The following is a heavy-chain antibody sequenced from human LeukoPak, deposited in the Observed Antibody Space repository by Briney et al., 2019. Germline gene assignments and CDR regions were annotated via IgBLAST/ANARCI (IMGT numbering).Heavy chain of an antibody. J-gene: IGHJ4*02. CDR1: GGTFTSYA. CDR3: ARMGLDYYDSSGYDY. V-gene: IGHV1-3*01. CDR2: INAGNGNT. D-gene: IGHD3-22*01. Sequence: ASVKVSCKASGGTFTSYAMHWVRQAPGQRLEWMGWINAGNGNTKYSQKFQGRVTITRDTSASTAYMELSSLRSEDTAVYYCARMGLDYYDSSGYDYWGQGTLVTVSS.